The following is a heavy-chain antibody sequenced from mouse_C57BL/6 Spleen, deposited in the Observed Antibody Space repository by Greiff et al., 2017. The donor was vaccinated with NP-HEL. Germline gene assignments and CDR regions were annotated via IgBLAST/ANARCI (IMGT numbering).Heavy chain of an antibody. J-gene: IGHJ3*01. CDR3: ARGGYDETWFAY. V-gene: IGHV1-50*01. D-gene: IGHD2-2*01. CDR2: IDPSDSYT. Sequence: QVQLQQPGAELVKPGASVKLSCKASGYTFTSYWMQWVKQRPGQGLEWIGEIDPSDSYTNYNQKFKGKATLTVDTSSSTAYMQLSSLTSEDSAVYYCARGGYDETWFAYWGQGTLVTVSA. CDR1: GYTFTSYW.